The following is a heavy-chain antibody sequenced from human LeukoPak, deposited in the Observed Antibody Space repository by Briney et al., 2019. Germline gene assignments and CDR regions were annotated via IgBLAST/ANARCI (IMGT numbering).Heavy chain of an antibody. V-gene: IGHV4-4*07. CDR2: IYSSGST. J-gene: IGHJ4*02. CDR3: ARERIGFSPFEY. D-gene: IGHD2-15*01. CDR1: GGSISSYY. Sequence: SETLSLTCTVSGGSISSYYWSWLRQPAGKGLEWIGRIYSSGSTSYNPSLKSRVTMSVDTSKNQFSLELSSVTGADTAVYYCARERIGFSPFEYWGQGTLVTVSS.